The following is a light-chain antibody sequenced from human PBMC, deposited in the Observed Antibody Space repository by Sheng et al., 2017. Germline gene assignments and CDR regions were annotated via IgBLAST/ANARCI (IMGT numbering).Light chain of an antibody. CDR2: GAS. CDR3: QQYGSPPLT. V-gene: IGKV3-20*01. Sequence: EIVLTQSPGTLSLSPGEGATLSCRASQTVSSNYLTWYQQKPGQAPRLIIYGASSRATGIPDRFSGSGSGTDFTLTISSLEPEDFAVYYCQQYGSPPLTFGGGTKVEIK. J-gene: IGKJ4*01. CDR1: QTVSSNY.